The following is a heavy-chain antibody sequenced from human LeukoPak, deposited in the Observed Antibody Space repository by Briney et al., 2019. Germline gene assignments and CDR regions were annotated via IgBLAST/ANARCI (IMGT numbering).Heavy chain of an antibody. V-gene: IGHV1-2*02. CDR3: ARVGEYYDSSGYLDY. Sequence: ASVKVSCKASGYTFTGYYMHWVRRALGQGLEWMGWINPNSGGTNYAQKFQGRVTMTRDTSISTAYMELSRLRSDDTAVYYCARVGEYYDSSGYLDYWGQGTLVTVSS. D-gene: IGHD3-22*01. CDR2: INPNSGGT. J-gene: IGHJ4*02. CDR1: GYTFTGYY.